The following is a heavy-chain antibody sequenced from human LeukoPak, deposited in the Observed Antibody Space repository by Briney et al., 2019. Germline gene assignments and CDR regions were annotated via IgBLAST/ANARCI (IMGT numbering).Heavy chain of an antibody. J-gene: IGHJ4*02. CDR3: AKYCSSTSCYLGENY. CDR2: IWYDGSNK. V-gene: IGHV3-33*06. D-gene: IGHD2-2*01. CDR1: GFTFSSYG. Sequence: GGSLRLSCAASGFTFSSYGMHWVRQAPGKGLEWVAVIWYDGSNKYYADSVKGRFTISRDNSKNTLYLQMNSLRAEDTAVYYCAKYCSSTSCYLGENYWGQGTLVTVSS.